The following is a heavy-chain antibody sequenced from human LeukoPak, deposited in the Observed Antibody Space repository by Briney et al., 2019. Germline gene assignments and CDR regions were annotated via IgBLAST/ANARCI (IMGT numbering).Heavy chain of an antibody. CDR2: ISGSGGST. CDR3: AKDGKYYDILTGYSYYFDY. V-gene: IGHV3-23*01. D-gene: IGHD3-9*01. J-gene: IGHJ4*02. Sequence: PGGSLRLSCAASGFTFSSYARSWVRQAPGKGLEWVSAISGSGGSTYYADSVKGRFTISRDNSKNTLYLQMNSLRAEDTAVYYCAKDGKYYDILTGYSYYFDYWGQGTLVTVSS. CDR1: GFTFSSYA.